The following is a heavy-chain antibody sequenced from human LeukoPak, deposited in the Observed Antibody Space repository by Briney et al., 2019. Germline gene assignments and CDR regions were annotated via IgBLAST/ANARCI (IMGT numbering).Heavy chain of an antibody. J-gene: IGHJ4*02. Sequence: GGSLTLSCAASGFTFSSYWMSWVRQAPGKGLEWVAIIKQDGSEKYYVDSVSGGFTISRDNAKNSLYLEMNRLRAEDTAVYYCASGRQLGYCSQGSLVTVYS. D-gene: IGHD3-16*01. V-gene: IGHV3-7*01. CDR3: ASGRQLGY. CDR1: GFTFSSYW. CDR2: IKQDGSEK.